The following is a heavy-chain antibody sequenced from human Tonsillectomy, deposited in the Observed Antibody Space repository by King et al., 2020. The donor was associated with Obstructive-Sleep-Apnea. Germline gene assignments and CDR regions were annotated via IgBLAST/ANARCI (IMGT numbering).Heavy chain of an antibody. CDR1: GGSIRSGGYY. Sequence: VQLQESGPGLVKPSQTLSLTCTVSGGSIRSGGYYWNWIRQHPGKGLEWIGYIYYSGSTYYNPSLKSRVTISVDTSKNQFSLKLSSVTAADTAVYYCARISGYGSHFDYWGQGTLVTVSS. CDR3: ARISGYGSHFDY. CDR2: IYYSGST. V-gene: IGHV4-31*03. J-gene: IGHJ4*02. D-gene: IGHD5-12*01.